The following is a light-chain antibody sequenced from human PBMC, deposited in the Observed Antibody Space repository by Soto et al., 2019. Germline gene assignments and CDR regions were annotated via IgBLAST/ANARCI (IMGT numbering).Light chain of an antibody. CDR1: QGISNY. J-gene: IGKJ5*01. CDR3: QQLKSYVT. V-gene: IGKV1-9*01. CDR2: GAT. Sequence: IQLTQSPFSLSASVRVIVTVTCRASQGISNYLAWYQQKPGKTPRLLIYGATTLQSGVPSRFSGSGSGTDFALTISSLQPEDFATYYCQQLKSYVTFGQGTRLEI.